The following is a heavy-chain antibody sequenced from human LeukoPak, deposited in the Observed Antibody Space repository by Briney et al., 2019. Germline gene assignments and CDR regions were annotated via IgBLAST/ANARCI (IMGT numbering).Heavy chain of an antibody. J-gene: IGHJ4*02. V-gene: IGHV3-48*03. D-gene: IGHD6-13*01. CDR1: GLTFSTYK. Sequence: PGGSLRLSCAASGLTFSTYKMNWVRQAPGKGLEWVSYISGSGGTIYYADSVRGRFTISRDNAKNALYLQVNSLRAEDTGVYYCATVDIAAPAGDYWGQGTQVTVSS. CDR3: ATVDIAAPAGDY. CDR2: ISGSGGTI.